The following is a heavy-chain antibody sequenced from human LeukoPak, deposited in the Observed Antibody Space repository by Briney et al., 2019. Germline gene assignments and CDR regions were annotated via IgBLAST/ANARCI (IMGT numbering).Heavy chain of an antibody. J-gene: IGHJ4*02. D-gene: IGHD6-19*01. V-gene: IGHV3-21*01. Sequence: PGGSLRLSCAASGFTFSSYSMNWVRQAPGKGLEWVSSISSSSSYIYYAGSVKGRFTISRDNAKNSLYLQMNSLRAEDTAVYYCARDGLVIAVAGLDYWGQGTLVTVSS. CDR2: ISSSSSYI. CDR3: ARDGLVIAVAGLDY. CDR1: GFTFSSYS.